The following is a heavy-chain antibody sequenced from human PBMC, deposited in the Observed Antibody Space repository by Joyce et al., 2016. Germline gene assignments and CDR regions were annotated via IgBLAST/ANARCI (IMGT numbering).Heavy chain of an antibody. CDR2: VAHDSSNR. J-gene: IGHJ3*01. D-gene: IGHD1-26*01. V-gene: IGHV3-30*18. Sequence: QAQLVESGGRVVRPGGSLRRSCAASGFTFSDYGMHWVRQGPGKGLEWVAVVAHDSSNRKYMQSVEGRFTISRDNSKKTLLLQMDGLRVEDTGVYYCVKEGGTWNAFNLWGPGTVVTVSA. CDR3: VKEGGTWNAFNL. CDR1: GFTFSDYG.